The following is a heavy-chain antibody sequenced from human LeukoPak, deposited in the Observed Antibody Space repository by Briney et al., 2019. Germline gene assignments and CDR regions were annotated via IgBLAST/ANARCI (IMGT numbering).Heavy chain of an antibody. D-gene: IGHD1-26*01. CDR3: ARDGESSGSDDFAY. CDR2: INPNSGDT. CDR1: GYIFTAYY. V-gene: IGHV1-2*02. J-gene: IGHJ4*02. Sequence: ASVKVSCKASGYIFTAYYMHCVRQAPGQGLEWMGWINPNSGDTNYAQKFQGRVTMTRDTSIGTAYMELSRLRSDDTALYYCARDGESSGSDDFAYWGRGTLVTVSS.